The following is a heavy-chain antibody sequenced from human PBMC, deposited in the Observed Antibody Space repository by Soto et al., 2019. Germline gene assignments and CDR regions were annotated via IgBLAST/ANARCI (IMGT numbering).Heavy chain of an antibody. Sequence: PSETLSLTCAVSGGSISSGCYSWSWFRQPPGKGLEWIGYIYYSGSTNYNPSLKSRVTISVDTSKNQFSLKLSSVTAADTAVYYCARARVDYFDYWGQGTLVTVSS. CDR1: GGSISSGCYS. D-gene: IGHD2-15*01. CDR2: IYYSGST. V-gene: IGHV4-61*01. J-gene: IGHJ4*02. CDR3: ARARVDYFDY.